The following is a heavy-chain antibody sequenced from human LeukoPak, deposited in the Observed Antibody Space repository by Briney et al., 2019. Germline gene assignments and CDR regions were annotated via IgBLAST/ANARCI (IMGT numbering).Heavy chain of an antibody. Sequence: GGSLRLSCAASGFTFDDYAMHWVRQAPGKGLEWVSGISWNSGSIGYADSVKGRFTISRDNAKNSLYLQMNSLRAKDTALYYCAKDPDYWGQGTLVTVSS. V-gene: IGHV3-9*01. J-gene: IGHJ4*02. CDR2: ISWNSGSI. CDR3: AKDPDY. CDR1: GFTFDDYA.